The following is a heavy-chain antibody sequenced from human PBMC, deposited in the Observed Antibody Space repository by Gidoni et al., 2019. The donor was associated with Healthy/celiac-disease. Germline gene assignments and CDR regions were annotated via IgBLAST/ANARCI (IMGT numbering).Heavy chain of an antibody. D-gene: IGHD3-22*01. CDR1: GYTFTSYA. J-gene: IGHJ4*02. CDR3: ARVGSGYYYDY. Sequence: QVQLVQSGAEVNKPGVSVKVYCKASGYTFTSYAINWVRPATGQGVEWMGWMNTNSGNTGYAQKFKGRGTMTRNTSISTAYMELSSLRSEDTAVYYCARVGSGYYYDYWGQGTLVTVSS. CDR2: MNTNSGNT. V-gene: IGHV1-8*01.